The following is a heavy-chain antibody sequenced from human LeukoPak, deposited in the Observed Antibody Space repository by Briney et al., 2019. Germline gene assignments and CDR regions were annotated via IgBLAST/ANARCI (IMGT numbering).Heavy chain of an antibody. D-gene: IGHD3-10*01. J-gene: IGHJ3*02. CDR2: ISSSGSTI. CDR1: GFTFSSYE. Sequence: PGGSLRLSCAASGFTFSSYEMIWVRQAPGKGLEWVSYISSSGSTIYYADSVRGRFTIYRDNAKNSLYLQMNSLRAEDTAIYYCARATMVRGPRKAFDIWGQGTMVTVSS. CDR3: ARATMVRGPRKAFDI. V-gene: IGHV3-48*03.